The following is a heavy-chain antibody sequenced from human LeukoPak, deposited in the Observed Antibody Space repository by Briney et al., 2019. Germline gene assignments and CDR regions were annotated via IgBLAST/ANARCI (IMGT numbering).Heavy chain of an antibody. Sequence: GASVKVSCKASGGTFSSYAISWVRQAPGQGLEWMGRIIPILGIANYAQKFQGRVTITADKSTSTAYMELSSLRSEDTAVYYCATESSGLGSSWFDPWGQGTLVTVSS. CDR1: GGTFSSYA. CDR3: ATESSGLGSSWFDP. CDR2: IIPILGIA. D-gene: IGHD3-10*01. V-gene: IGHV1-69*04. J-gene: IGHJ5*02.